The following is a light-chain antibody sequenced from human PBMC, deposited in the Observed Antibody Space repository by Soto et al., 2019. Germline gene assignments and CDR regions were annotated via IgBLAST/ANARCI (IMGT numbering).Light chain of an antibody. J-gene: IGLJ2*01. CDR3: SSYTSTDTLVV. CDR1: SSDIGDYNY. V-gene: IGLV2-14*01. CDR2: EVE. Sequence: QSALTQPASVSASPGQSITISCTGTSSDIGDYNYVSWYPQHPGEAPKLIIYEVENRPSGISDRFSGSKSGNTASLTISGLKTEDEADYFCSSYTSTDTLVVFGGGTKLTVL.